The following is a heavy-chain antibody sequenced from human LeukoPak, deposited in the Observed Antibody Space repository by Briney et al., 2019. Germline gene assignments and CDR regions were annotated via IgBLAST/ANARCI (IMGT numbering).Heavy chain of an antibody. J-gene: IGHJ4*02. CDR3: ARGVSGNYGRFDS. CDR1: GFPLSSFW. V-gene: IGHV3-74*01. Sequence: GGSLRLSCAASGFPLSSFWMHWVRQVPGEGLVWVTRISPDGSDSNYADPVKGRFTISRDNAKNTLYLQMNSLRDEDTAVYYCARGVSGNYGRFDSWGQGTLVIVSS. CDR2: ISPDGSDS. D-gene: IGHD1-26*01.